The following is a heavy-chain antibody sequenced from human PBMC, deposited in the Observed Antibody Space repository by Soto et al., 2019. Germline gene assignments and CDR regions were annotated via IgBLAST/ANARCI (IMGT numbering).Heavy chain of an antibody. Sequence: GASVKVSCKASGYNFANFGISWVRQAPGQGLEWLGWIGPHSGNPNYAQRFQGRGTMTTDTSTSTAYMELRTLRSDDMAVYFCARFEFSNHVIDYWAQGTLVTVSS. V-gene: IGHV1-18*03. D-gene: IGHD4-4*01. CDR1: GYNFANFG. CDR2: IGPHSGNP. CDR3: ARFEFSNHVIDY. J-gene: IGHJ4*02.